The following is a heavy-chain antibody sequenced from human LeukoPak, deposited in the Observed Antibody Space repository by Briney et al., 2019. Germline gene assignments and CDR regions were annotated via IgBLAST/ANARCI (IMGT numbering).Heavy chain of an antibody. J-gene: IGHJ5*02. D-gene: IGHD2-2*01. CDR3: ARDRCSSTSCTALAP. CDR1: GFTFSSYS. CDR2: ISSSSSYI. Sequence: GGSLRLSCAASGFTFSSYSMNWVRQAPGKGLEWVSSISSSSSYIYYADSVKGRFTISRDNAKNSLYLQMNSLRAEDTAVYYCARDRCSSTSCTALAPWGQGTLVTVSS. V-gene: IGHV3-21*01.